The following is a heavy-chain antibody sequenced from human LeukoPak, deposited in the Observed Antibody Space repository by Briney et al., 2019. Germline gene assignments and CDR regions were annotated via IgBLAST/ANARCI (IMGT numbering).Heavy chain of an antibody. CDR1: GFTFSSYW. D-gene: IGHD6-6*01. V-gene: IGHV3-74*01. CDR3: ARIGSLSPYD. CDR2: INTDGSST. J-gene: IGHJ4*02. Sequence: GGSLRLSCAVSGFTFSSYWMHWVRQAPGKGLVWVSRINTDGSSTSYADSVKGRFTISRDNAKNTLYLQMNSLRVEDTAVYYCARIGSLSPYDWGQGTLVTVSS.